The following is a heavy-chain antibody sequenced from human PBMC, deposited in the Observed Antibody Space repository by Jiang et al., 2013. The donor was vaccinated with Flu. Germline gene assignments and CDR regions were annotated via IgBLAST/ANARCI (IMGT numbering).Heavy chain of an antibody. J-gene: IGHJ4*02. CDR2: INPNSGGT. CDR3: AREYGGNSALGY. D-gene: IGHD4-23*01. V-gene: IGHV1-2*06. CDR1: GYTFSGYY. Sequence: VKVSCKASGYTFSGYYIHWVRQAPGQGLEWMGRINPNSGGTNYAQKFQGRVTMTRDASISTAYMELSRLRSDDTAVYHCAREYGGNSALGYWGQGTLVTVYS.